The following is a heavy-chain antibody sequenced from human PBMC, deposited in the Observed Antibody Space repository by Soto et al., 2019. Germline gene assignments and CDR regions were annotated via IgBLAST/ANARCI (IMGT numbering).Heavy chain of an antibody. V-gene: IGHV3-21*01. J-gene: IGHJ4*02. CDR1: GFTFSSYS. CDR3: ASHPRDNDC. Sequence: EVQLVESGGGLVKPGGSLRLSCAASGFTFSSYSMNWVRQAPGKGLEWVSSISSSSSYIYYADSVKGRFTISRENAKNSLYLQMNGLRAEDSAVYYCASHPRDNDCWGQGTLGTVSS. D-gene: IGHD2-15*01. CDR2: ISSSSSYI.